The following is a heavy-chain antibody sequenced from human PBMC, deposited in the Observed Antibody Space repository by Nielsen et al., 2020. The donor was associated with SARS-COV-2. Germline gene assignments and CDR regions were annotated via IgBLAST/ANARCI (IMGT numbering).Heavy chain of an antibody. V-gene: IGHV3-20*01. CDR3: ASSYSGSYGGAFDI. Sequence: GGSLRLSCAASGFTFDDYGMSWVRQAPGKGLEWVSGINWNGGSTGYADSVKGRFTISRDNAKNSLYLQMNSLRAEDTALYHCASSYSGSYGGAFDIWGQGTMVTVSS. J-gene: IGHJ3*02. CDR1: GFTFDDYG. CDR2: INWNGGST. D-gene: IGHD1-26*01.